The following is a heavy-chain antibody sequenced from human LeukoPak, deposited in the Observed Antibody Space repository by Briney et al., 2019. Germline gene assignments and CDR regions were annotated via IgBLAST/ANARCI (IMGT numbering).Heavy chain of an antibody. D-gene: IGHD3-3*01. CDR1: GFTFSSYA. V-gene: IGHV3-23*01. CDR2: ISGSGGST. Sequence: GGSLRLSCAASGFTFSSYAMSWVRQAPGKGLEWVSAISGSGGSTYYADSVKGRFTISRDNSKNTLYLLMNSLRAEDTAVYYCAKDALLEWLSYTNWFDPWGQGTLVTVSS. J-gene: IGHJ5*02. CDR3: AKDALLEWLSYTNWFDP.